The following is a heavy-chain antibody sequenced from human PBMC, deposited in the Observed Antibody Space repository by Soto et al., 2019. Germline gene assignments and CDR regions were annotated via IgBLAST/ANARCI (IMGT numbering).Heavy chain of an antibody. Sequence: QVQLVQSGAEVKKPGASVKVSCKASGYTFTNYGIAWVRQAPGQGLEWMGWISPYSGKTDYRQNLQGRVTMTAVTSTTTAYMELRSLRSDDTAVYYCTRDRLTLTTSLIFDFWGQGTLVTVSS. D-gene: IGHD3-9*01. CDR3: TRDRLTLTTSLIFDF. CDR2: ISPYSGKT. V-gene: IGHV1-18*01. J-gene: IGHJ4*02. CDR1: GYTFTNYG.